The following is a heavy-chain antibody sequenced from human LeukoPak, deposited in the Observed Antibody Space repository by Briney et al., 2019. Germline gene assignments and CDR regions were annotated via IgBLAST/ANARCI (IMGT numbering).Heavy chain of an antibody. D-gene: IGHD5-12*01. CDR1: GGSISSYY. J-gene: IGHJ4*02. CDR3: ARGGGYSGYDSVDY. Sequence: SETLSLTCTVSGGSISSYYWSWIRQPPGKGPEWIGYIYYSGSTNYNPSLKSRVTISVDTSKNQFSLKLSSVTAADTAVYYCARGGGYSGYDSVDYWGQGTLVTVSS. CDR2: IYYSGST. V-gene: IGHV4-59*01.